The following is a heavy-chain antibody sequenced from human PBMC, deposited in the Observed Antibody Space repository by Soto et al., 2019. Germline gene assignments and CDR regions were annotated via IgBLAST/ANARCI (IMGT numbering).Heavy chain of an antibody. CDR2: ISSSGSTI. D-gene: IGHD4-4*01. V-gene: IGHV3-48*03. CDR1: GFTFSSYE. Sequence: GGSLRLSCAASGFTFSSYEMNWVRQAPEKGLEWVSYISSSGSTISYADSVKGRFTISRDNAKNSLYLQMNSLRAEDTAVYYCARGVGVTPFDHWGQGIRVTVSS. J-gene: IGHJ4*02. CDR3: ARGVGVTPFDH.